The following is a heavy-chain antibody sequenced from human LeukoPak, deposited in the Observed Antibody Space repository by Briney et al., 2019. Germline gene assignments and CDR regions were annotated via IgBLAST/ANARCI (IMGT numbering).Heavy chain of an antibody. J-gene: IGHJ3*02. D-gene: IGHD6-19*01. CDR1: GYTFTSYD. CDR3: ARGLPQWLVRKNAFDI. Sequence: ASVKVSCKASGYTFTSYDINWVRQATGQGLEWMGWMNPNSGNTGYAQKFQGRVTMTRNTSISTAYMELSSLRSEDTAVYYCARGLPQWLVRKNAFDIWGQGTMATVSS. V-gene: IGHV1-8*01. CDR2: MNPNSGNT.